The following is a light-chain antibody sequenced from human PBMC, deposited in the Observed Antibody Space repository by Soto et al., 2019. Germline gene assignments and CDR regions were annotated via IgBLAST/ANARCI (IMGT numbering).Light chain of an antibody. J-gene: IGKJ5*01. CDR3: QQYNNWPIT. CDR1: QSVNSN. Sequence: EIVMTQSPATLSVSPGERATLSCRASQSVNSNLAWYQQKPGQAPRLLIYGASTRATGFPARFSGSGSGTEFTLTISSLQSEDFAVYYCQQYNNWPITFGQGTRLEIK. V-gene: IGKV3-15*01. CDR2: GAS.